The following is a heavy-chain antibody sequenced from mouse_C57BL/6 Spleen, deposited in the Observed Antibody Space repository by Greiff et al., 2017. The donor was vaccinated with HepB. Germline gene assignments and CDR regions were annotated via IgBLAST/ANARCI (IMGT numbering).Heavy chain of an antibody. CDR1: GYTFTDYY. V-gene: IGHV1-19*01. CDR3: ARGYDYDRGYFDY. Sequence: VQLQQSGPVLVKPGASVKMSCKASGYTFTDYYMNWVKQSHGKSLEWIGVINPYNGGTSYNQKFKGKATLTVDKSSSTAYIELNSLTSEDSAVYYCARGYDYDRGYFDYWGQGTTLTVSS. D-gene: IGHD2-4*01. CDR2: INPYNGGT. J-gene: IGHJ2*01.